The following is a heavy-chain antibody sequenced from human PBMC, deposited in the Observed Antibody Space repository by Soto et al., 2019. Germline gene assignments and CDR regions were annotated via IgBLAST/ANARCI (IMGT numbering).Heavy chain of an antibody. CDR2: IYYSGST. CDR1: GGSISSGGCY. Sequence: AVSGGSISSGGCYRSWIKKNPGKGLEWIGYIYYSGSTYYNPSLKSRVTISVDTSKNQFSLKLSSVTAADTAVYYCASDTRYSSGFSASLGQGTLVIV. V-gene: IGHV4-31*11. J-gene: IGHJ5*02. D-gene: IGHD6-19*01. CDR3: ASDTRYSSGFSAS.